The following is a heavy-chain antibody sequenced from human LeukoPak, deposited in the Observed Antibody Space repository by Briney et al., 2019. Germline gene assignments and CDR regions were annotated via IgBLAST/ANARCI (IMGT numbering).Heavy chain of an antibody. Sequence: GGSLRLSCAASGFTVSSNYMSWVRHAPGKGLEWVSVIYSGGSTYYADSVKGRFTISRHNSNNTLYLQMNSLRAEDTAVYYCARSGYYHRGYYFDYWGQGTLVTVSS. CDR2: IYSGGST. J-gene: IGHJ4*02. D-gene: IGHD3-22*01. CDR3: ARSGYYHRGYYFDY. V-gene: IGHV3-53*01. CDR1: GFTVSSNY.